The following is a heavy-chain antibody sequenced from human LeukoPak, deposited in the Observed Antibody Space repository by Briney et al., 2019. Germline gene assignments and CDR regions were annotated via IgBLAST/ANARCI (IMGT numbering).Heavy chain of an antibody. Sequence: RTSETLSLTCTVSGDSISSYYWRWIRQPPGKGLEWIGYSYHTGSTNYNPSLKSRVTISVDTSKNQFSLKLSSVTAGDTAVYYCATGYSSTWYYFDYWGQGTLVTVSS. V-gene: IGHV4-59*01. CDR1: GDSISSYY. D-gene: IGHD6-13*01. CDR3: ATGYSSTWYYFDY. CDR2: SYHTGST. J-gene: IGHJ4*02.